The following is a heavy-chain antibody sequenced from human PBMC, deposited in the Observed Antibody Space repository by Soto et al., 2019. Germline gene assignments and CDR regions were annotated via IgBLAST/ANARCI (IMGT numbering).Heavy chain of an antibody. V-gene: IGHV5-51*01. CDR3: ARSRRGAYSSGWYSPSGYYNYGIDV. J-gene: IGHJ6*02. D-gene: IGHD6-19*01. Sequence: GESLKISCKGSGYSFNKYWIGWVRQMPGKGLEWVGIIYPGDSDTKYSPSLQGQVSISADTSISTAYLQWTSLKASDTAMYYCARSRRGAYSSGWYSPSGYYNYGIDVWGQGTKVTVSS. CDR1: GYSFNKYW. CDR2: IYPGDSDT.